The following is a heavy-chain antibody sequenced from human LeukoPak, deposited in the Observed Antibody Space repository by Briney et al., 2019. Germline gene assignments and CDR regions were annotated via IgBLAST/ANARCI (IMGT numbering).Heavy chain of an antibody. CDR2: IRSSGSTI. Sequence: NAGGSLRLSCAASGFTFSDYYMSWLRQAPGKGLGWVSYIRSSGSTIYYADSVKGRFTISRDNAKNSLYLQMNSLRAEDTAVYYCARASPYYYYMDVWGKGTTVTVS. V-gene: IGHV3-11*04. CDR1: GFTFSDYY. J-gene: IGHJ6*03. CDR3: ARASPYYYYMDV.